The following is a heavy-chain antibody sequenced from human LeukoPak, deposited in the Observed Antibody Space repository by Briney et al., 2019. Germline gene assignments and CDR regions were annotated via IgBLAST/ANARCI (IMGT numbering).Heavy chain of an antibody. J-gene: IGHJ4*02. CDR2: IYYSGST. CDR1: GGSISSYY. CDR3: ARAHATMVRGVIIPGYFDY. V-gene: IGHV4-59*01. D-gene: IGHD3-10*01. Sequence: SETLSLTCTVSGGSISSYYWNWIRQPPGKGLEWIGYIYYSGSTNYNPSLKSRVTISVDTSKNQFSLKLSSVTAADTAVYYCARAHATMVRGVIIPGYFDYWGQGTLVTVSS.